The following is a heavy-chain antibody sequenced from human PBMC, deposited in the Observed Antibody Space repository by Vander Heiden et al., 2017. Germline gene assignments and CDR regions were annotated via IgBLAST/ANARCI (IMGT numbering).Heavy chain of an antibody. J-gene: IGHJ4*02. Sequence: EVQLVESGGGFVQPGGSLRLSCAASGFTFSSYWMHWVRQAPGKGLVWVSRINSDGSSTSYADSVKGRFTISRDNAKNTLYLQMNSLRAEDTAVYYCARERYCSSTSCYLFDYWGQGTLVTVSS. V-gene: IGHV3-74*01. CDR3: ARERYCSSTSCYLFDY. CDR1: GFTFSSYW. D-gene: IGHD2-2*01. CDR2: INSDGSST.